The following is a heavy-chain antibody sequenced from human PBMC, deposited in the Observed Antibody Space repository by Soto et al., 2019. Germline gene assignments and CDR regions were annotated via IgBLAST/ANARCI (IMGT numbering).Heavy chain of an antibody. Sequence: SETLSLTCTVSGGSISGNDWSWIRQPPGKGLEWIGYIHYSGITNYNPSLKSRVTISVDTSKNQFSLRLSSVTAADTALYYCARLPWADYGGIFDPWGQGTLVTVSS. V-gene: IGHV4-59*01. J-gene: IGHJ5*02. CDR2: IHYSGIT. CDR3: ARLPWADYGGIFDP. D-gene: IGHD4-17*01. CDR1: GGSISGND.